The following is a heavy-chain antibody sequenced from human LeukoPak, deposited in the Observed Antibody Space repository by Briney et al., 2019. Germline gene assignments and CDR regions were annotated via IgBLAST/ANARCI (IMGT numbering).Heavy chain of an antibody. CDR3: SAGEGYYDSSDYYSAWAFNV. D-gene: IGHD3-22*01. J-gene: IGHJ3*01. V-gene: IGHV3-11*04. Sequence: GGSLRLSCAASGVTFSDYYMSWIRQAPGKGLEWVSYISNSGNTIYYADSVKGRFTISRDNAKNSLYLQMNSLRAEDTAVYYCSAGEGYYDSSDYYSAWAFNVWGQGTMVTVSS. CDR1: GVTFSDYY. CDR2: ISNSGNTI.